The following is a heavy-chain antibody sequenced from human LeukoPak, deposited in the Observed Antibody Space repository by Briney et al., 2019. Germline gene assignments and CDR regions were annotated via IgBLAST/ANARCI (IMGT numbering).Heavy chain of an antibody. D-gene: IGHD6-13*01. CDR2: INHSGST. CDR1: GGSFSGYY. V-gene: IGHV4-34*01. CDR3: ARGSSWYLSGAFDI. Sequence: SETLSLTCAVCGGSFSGYYWSWIRQPPGKGLEWIGEINHSGSTNYNPSLKSRVTISVDTSKNQFSLKLSSVTAADTAVYYCARGSSWYLSGAFDIWGQGTMVTVSS. J-gene: IGHJ3*02.